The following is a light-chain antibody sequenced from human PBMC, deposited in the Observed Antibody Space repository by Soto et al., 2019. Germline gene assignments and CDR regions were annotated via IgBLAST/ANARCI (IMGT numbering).Light chain of an antibody. CDR1: SSDVGGYNY. CDR2: DVN. V-gene: IGLV2-11*01. CDR3: SSYTSSSTWV. J-gene: IGLJ3*02. Sequence: QSVLTQPRSVSGSPGQSVTISCTGTSSDVGGYNYVSWYQQHPGKAPKLITYDVNERPSGVPDRFSGSKSGNTASLTISGLQAEDEADYYCSSYTSSSTWVFGGGTKVTVL.